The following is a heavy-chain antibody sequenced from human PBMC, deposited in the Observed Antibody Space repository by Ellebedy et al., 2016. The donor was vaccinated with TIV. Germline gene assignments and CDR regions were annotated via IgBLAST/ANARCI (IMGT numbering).Heavy chain of an antibody. Sequence: GESLKISCAVSGFTFSSYSMNWVRQAPGKGLEWVSYISSSSSTVHYADSVQGRFIVSRDNAKNSLFLQMNSLRAEDTAVYYCARDPLRLTGYSTSWCDFWGQGTLVTVSS. D-gene: IGHD2-2*01. CDR3: ARDPLRLTGYSTSWCDF. J-gene: IGHJ5*01. V-gene: IGHV3-48*04. CDR1: GFTFSSYS. CDR2: ISSSSSTV.